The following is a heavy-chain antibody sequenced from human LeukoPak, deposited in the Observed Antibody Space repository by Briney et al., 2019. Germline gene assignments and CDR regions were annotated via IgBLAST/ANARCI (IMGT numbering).Heavy chain of an antibody. Sequence: PGGSLRLSCAASGFTFSSYAMHWVRQAPGKGLEWVAVISYDGSNKYYADSVKGRFTISRDNSKNTLYLQMDSLRAEDTAVYYCARDGLVTIFGVVMHYYYYYMDVWGKGTTVTVSS. CDR1: GFTFSSYA. D-gene: IGHD3-3*01. CDR3: ARDGLVTIFGVVMHYYYYYMDV. CDR2: ISYDGSNK. J-gene: IGHJ6*03. V-gene: IGHV3-30*01.